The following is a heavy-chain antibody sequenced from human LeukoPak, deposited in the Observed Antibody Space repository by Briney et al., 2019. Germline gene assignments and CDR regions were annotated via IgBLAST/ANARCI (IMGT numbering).Heavy chain of an antibody. CDR2: ISGSGGST. CDR1: GFTFSSYA. Sequence: PGGSLRLSCAASGFTFSSYAMSWVRQAPGKGLEWVSAISGSGGSTYYADSVKGRFTISRDNSKNTLYLQMNSLRAEDTAVYYCAKDLIVGASNRLVNVDYWGQGTLVTVSS. D-gene: IGHD1-26*01. J-gene: IGHJ4*02. V-gene: IGHV3-23*01. CDR3: AKDLIVGASNRLVNVDY.